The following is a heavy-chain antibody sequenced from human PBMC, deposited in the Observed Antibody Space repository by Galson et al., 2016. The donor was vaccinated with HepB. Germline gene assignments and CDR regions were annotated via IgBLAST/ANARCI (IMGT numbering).Heavy chain of an antibody. CDR1: GGSISSFY. D-gene: IGHD3-22*01. CDR2: IYYSGST. V-gene: IGHV4-59*01. CDR3: ARERLYDSSGRERFEALDI. J-gene: IGHJ3*02. Sequence: SETLSLTCTVSGGSISSFYWNWIRQPPGKGLEWIGYIYYSGSTNYNPSLKSRITLSLDTSKNQFSLRLSSVTSADTAVYYCARERLYDSSGRERFEALDIWGQGTLVTVSS.